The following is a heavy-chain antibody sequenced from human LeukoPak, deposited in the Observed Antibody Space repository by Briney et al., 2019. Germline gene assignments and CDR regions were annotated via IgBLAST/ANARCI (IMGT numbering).Heavy chain of an antibody. J-gene: IGHJ4*02. CDR2: INPNSGGT. CDR3: ATEAYSYGYGTLNY. Sequence: ASVKVSCKASGYTFTGYYMHWVRQAPGQGLEWMGRINPNSGGTNYAQKFQGRVTMTEDTSTDTAYMELSSLRSEDTAVYYCATEAYSYGYGTLNYWGQGTLVTVSS. CDR1: GYTFTGYY. V-gene: IGHV1-2*06. D-gene: IGHD5-18*01.